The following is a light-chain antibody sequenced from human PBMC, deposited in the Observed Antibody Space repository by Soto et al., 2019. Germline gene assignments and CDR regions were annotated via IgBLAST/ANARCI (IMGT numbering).Light chain of an antibody. CDR2: SND. J-gene: IGLJ2*01. V-gene: IGLV1-44*01. CDR3: ASWDDSRKGVV. Sequence: QSVLTQPPSASGTPGQRVTISCSGTSSNIGSNTVTWYQHLPGTAPKLLIYSNDQRPSGGPDRFSGSESGTSASLAISGLQSEDEADYYCASWDDSRKGVVFGGGTKLTVL. CDR1: SSNIGSNT.